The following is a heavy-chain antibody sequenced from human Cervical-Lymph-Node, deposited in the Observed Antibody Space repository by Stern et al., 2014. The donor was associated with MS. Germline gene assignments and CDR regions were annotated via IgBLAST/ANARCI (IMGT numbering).Heavy chain of an antibody. D-gene: IGHD3-22*01. CDR1: GGNFNTFA. V-gene: IGHV1-69*01. CDR2: IIPLFGTA. J-gene: IGHJ2*01. CDR3: ARTPLDSSGYVERSWYFDL. Sequence: QEKLVQSGAEVKKPGSSVKVSCKTSGGNFNTFALSWGRQAPGQGLEWMGGIIPLFGTANYAQRFQDRVTITADASTSTAYMELSSLRSDDTAVYYCARTPLDSSGYVERSWYFDLWGRGTRVTVSS.